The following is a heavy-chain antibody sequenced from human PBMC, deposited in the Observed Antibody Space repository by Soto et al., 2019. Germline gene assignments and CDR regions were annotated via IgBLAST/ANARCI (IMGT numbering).Heavy chain of an antibody. CDR1: GYTFTGYY. J-gene: IGHJ6*02. D-gene: IGHD3-22*01. CDR2: INPNSGGT. Sequence: GASVKVSCKASGYTFTGYYMHWVRQAPGQGLEWMGWINPNSGGTNYAQKFQGWVTMTRDTSISTAYMELSRLRSDDTAVYYCARSDYYDSSGPPSYGMDVWGQGTTVTAP. CDR3: ARSDYYDSSGPPSYGMDV. V-gene: IGHV1-2*04.